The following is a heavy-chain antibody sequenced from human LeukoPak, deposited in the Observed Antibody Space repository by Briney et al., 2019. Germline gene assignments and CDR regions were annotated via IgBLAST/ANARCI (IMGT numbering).Heavy chain of an antibody. Sequence: GGSLRLFCVASGFTDSSNYMSWVRHAPGKGLEWVSGVYSIGSTNYADSVEGRFTISRDSSKNTQYLQMNSLRAEDTAVYYCARVVYPSGGYYFDYWGQGALVTVSS. CDR2: VYSIGST. V-gene: IGHV3-66*01. D-gene: IGHD6-19*01. J-gene: IGHJ4*02. CDR1: GFTDSSNY. CDR3: ARVVYPSGGYYFDY.